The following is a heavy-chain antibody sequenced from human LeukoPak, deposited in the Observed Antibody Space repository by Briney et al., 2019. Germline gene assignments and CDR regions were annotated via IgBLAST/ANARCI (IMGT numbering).Heavy chain of an antibody. D-gene: IGHD5-18*01. J-gene: IGHJ1*01. CDR2: ISGSGGST. Sequence: GGSLRLSCVVSGFKFSRFAMSWVRQAPGKGLEWVSVISGSGGSTYYADSVKGRFTISRDNSKNALYLQMNSLRAEDTAVYYCAKDPSAPVTAEYFQHWGQGTLVTVAS. CDR1: GFKFSRFA. CDR3: AKDPSAPVTAEYFQH. V-gene: IGHV3-23*01.